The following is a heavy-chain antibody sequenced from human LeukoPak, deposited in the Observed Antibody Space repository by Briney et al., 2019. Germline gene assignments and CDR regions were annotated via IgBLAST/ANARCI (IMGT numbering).Heavy chain of an antibody. Sequence: GGSLRLSCAASGFTFSSYSMNWVRQAPGKGLEWVSSISSSSSSYIYYADSVKGRFTISRDNAKNSLYLQMNSLRAEDTAVYYCARDSGPRFSVAIDYWGQGTLVTVSS. V-gene: IGHV3-21*01. CDR3: ARDSGPRFSVAIDY. J-gene: IGHJ4*02. CDR1: GFTFSSYS. D-gene: IGHD4-23*01. CDR2: ISSSSSSYI.